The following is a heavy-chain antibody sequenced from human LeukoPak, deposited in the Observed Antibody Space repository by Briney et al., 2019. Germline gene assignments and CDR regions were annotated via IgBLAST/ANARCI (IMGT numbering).Heavy chain of an antibody. CDR2: IWYDGSNK. CDR1: GFTFSSYG. J-gene: IGHJ4*02. V-gene: IGHV3-33*06. CDR3: AKDRVCGSSSCYGDS. Sequence: GGSLRLSCAASGFTFSSYGMHWVRQAPGKGLEWVSVIWYDGSNKYYADSVKGRFTISRDNSKNTLFLQMNSLRAEDTALYYCAKDRVCGSSSCYGDSWGQGTLVTVSS. D-gene: IGHD2-2*01.